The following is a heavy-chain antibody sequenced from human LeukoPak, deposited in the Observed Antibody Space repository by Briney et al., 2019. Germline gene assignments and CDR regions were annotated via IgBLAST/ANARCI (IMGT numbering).Heavy chain of an antibody. CDR2: ITGNGSSI. Sequence: GGSLRLSYVGSGFTFTTYTMHWVRQAPGKALEWVSAITGNGSSIYYSGPLKGRFTISRDNAKNSVYLHMTGLSAADTAVYYCATWDDLPLDHWGQGTLVTVSS. D-gene: IGHD1-1*01. J-gene: IGHJ4*02. CDR3: ATWDDLPLDH. CDR1: GFTFTTYT. V-gene: IGHV3-21*01.